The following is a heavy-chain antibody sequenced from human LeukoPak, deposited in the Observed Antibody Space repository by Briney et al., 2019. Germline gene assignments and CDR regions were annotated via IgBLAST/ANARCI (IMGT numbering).Heavy chain of an antibody. V-gene: IGHV3-48*03. CDR2: ISSSGSTI. CDR3: AKITIFGVVVDY. D-gene: IGHD3-3*01. Sequence: PGGSLRLSCAASGFTFSSYEMNWVRQAPGKGLEWVSYISSSGSTIYYADSVKGRFTISRDNAKNSLYLQMNSLRAEDTAVYYCAKITIFGVVVDYWGQGTLVTVSS. CDR1: GFTFSSYE. J-gene: IGHJ4*02.